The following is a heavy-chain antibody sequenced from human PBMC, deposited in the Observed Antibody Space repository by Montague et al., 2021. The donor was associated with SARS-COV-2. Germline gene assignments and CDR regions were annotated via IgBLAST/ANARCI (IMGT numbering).Heavy chain of an antibody. D-gene: IGHD6-19*01. CDR2: ISWNSGSI. CDR3: AKVAGYSSGSDY. CDR1: GFTFDGYA. J-gene: IGHJ4*02. Sequence: SLRLSCAASGFTFDGYAMHWVRQAPGKGLEWVSGISWNSGSIGYADSVKGRFTISRDNAKNSLYLQMNSLRAEDTALYYCAKVAGYSSGSDYWGQGTLVTVSS. V-gene: IGHV3-9*01.